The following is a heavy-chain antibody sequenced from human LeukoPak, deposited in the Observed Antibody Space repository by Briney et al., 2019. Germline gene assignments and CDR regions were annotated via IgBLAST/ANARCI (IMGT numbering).Heavy chain of an antibody. J-gene: IGHJ3*02. V-gene: IGHV1-18*01. D-gene: IGHD3-10*01. CDR2: ISAYNGNT. CDR1: GYTFTSYG. CDR3: AGDQDYYGSGSFYAFDI. Sequence: ASVKVSCKASGYTFTSYGISWVRPAPGQGLEWVGLISAYNGNTNYAQKLQGRATMTTDTSTTTAYMELRRLPSDDTAVYCSAGDQDYYGSGSFYAFDIWGQGTMVTVSS.